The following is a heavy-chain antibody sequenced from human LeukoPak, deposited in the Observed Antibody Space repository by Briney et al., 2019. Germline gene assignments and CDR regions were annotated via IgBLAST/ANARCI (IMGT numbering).Heavy chain of an antibody. J-gene: IGHJ4*02. CDR3: ASFPLD. Sequence: GGPLRLSCAASGFTFRNYVIHWVRQAPGKGLVWVSRINSDGSSTSYADSAKGRFTISRDNAKNTLYLQMNSLRAEDTAVYYCASFPLDWGQGTLVTVSS. V-gene: IGHV3-74*01. CDR1: GFTFRNYV. CDR2: INSDGSST.